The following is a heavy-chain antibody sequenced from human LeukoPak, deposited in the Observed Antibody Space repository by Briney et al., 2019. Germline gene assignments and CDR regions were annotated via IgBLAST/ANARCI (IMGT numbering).Heavy chain of an antibody. CDR1: GGSISSYY. CDR3: ARERAEVPAAITFGWFDP. CDR2: IYTSGST. J-gene: IGHJ5*02. Sequence: PSETLSLTCTVSGGSISSYYWSWIRQPAGKGLEWIGRIYTSGSTNYNPSLKSRVTMSVNTPKNQFSLKLSSVTAADTAVYYCARERAEVPAAITFGWFDPWGQGTLVTVSS. D-gene: IGHD2-2*02. V-gene: IGHV4-4*07.